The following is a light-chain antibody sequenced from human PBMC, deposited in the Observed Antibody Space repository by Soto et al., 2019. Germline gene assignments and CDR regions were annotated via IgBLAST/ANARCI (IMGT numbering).Light chain of an antibody. V-gene: IGKV1-5*03. CDR2: KAS. J-gene: IGKJ1*01. CDR3: QHYNSYSEA. CDR1: QTISSW. Sequence: DIQMSQSPSTLSRSVGDRVTMPCRASQTISSWLAWYQQKPGKAPKLLIYKASTLKSGVPSRFSGSGSGTEFTLTISSLQPDDFATYYCQHYNSYSEAFGQGTKVDI.